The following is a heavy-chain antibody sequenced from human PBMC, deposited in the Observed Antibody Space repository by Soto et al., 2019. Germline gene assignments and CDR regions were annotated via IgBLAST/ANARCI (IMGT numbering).Heavy chain of an antibody. CDR1: GFTFSSYW. D-gene: IGHD2-2*01. J-gene: IGHJ6*03. CDR2: IKQDGSEK. V-gene: IGHV3-7*01. Sequence: GGSLRLPCAASGFTFSSYWMSWVRQAPGKGLEWVANIKQDGSEKYYVDSVKGRFTISRDNAKNSLYLQMNSLRAEDTAVYYCASDIVVVPADYYYYMDVWGKGTTVTVSS. CDR3: ASDIVVVPADYYYYMDV.